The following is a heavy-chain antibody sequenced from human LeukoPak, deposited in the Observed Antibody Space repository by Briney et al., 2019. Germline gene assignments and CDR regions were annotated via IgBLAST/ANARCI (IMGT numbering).Heavy chain of an antibody. CDR2: ISASGGRT. CDR1: GFTVSDYA. CDR3: AKGTYSDHPHYMDV. Sequence: GGSPRLSCAASGFTVSDYAMSWVRRAPGKGLEWVSAISASGGRTEYTDSGKGRFTISRDSSKNTLHLQMNSLRVEDTAVYYCAKGTYSDHPHYMDVWGKGTTVTVSS. V-gene: IGHV3-23*01. J-gene: IGHJ6*03. D-gene: IGHD4-17*01.